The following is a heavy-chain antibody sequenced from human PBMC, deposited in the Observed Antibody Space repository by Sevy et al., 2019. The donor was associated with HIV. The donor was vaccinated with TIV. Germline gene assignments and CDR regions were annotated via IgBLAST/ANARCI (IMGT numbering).Heavy chain of an antibody. CDR1: GFSFSSYA. V-gene: IGHV3-23*01. CDR3: AQWVVTASGAFDI. D-gene: IGHD2-15*01. CDR2: ISGSGGST. Sequence: RGSLRLSCAASGFSFSSYAMSWVRQAPGKGLEWVSGISGSGGSTYYADSVKGRCTISRDNSKNTLYLQMNSLRDEDTAVYYCAQWVVTASGAFDIWGQGTMVTVSS. J-gene: IGHJ3*02.